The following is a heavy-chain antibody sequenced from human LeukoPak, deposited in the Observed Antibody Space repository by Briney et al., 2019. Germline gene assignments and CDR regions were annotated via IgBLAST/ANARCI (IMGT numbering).Heavy chain of an antibody. CDR2: IYSGGST. CDR3: AKVRMGNYYGSGSYSGYY. CDR1: GFTVSSNY. D-gene: IGHD3-10*01. J-gene: IGHJ4*02. V-gene: IGHV3-53*01. Sequence: PGGSLRLSCAASGFTVSSNYMSWVRQAPGKGLEWVSVIYSGGSTYYADSVKGRFTIPRDNSKNTLYLQMNSLRAEDTAVYYCAKVRMGNYYGSGSYSGYYWGQGTLVTVSS.